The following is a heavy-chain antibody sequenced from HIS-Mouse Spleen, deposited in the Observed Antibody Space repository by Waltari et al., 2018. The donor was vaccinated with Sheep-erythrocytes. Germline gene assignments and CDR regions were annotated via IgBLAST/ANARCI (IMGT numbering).Heavy chain of an antibody. CDR1: GFTVSSYS. J-gene: IGHJ4*02. D-gene: IGHD4-17*01. CDR3: ARVAAVTTYYFDY. V-gene: IGHV3-21*01. Sequence: EVQLVESGGGLVKPGGSLSISCAACGFTVSSYSSNWAGQAPGKGLEWVSSISSSSSYIYYADSVKGRFTISRDNAKNSLYLQMNSLRAKDTAVYYCARVAAVTTYYFDYWGQGTLVTVSS. CDR2: ISSSSSYI.